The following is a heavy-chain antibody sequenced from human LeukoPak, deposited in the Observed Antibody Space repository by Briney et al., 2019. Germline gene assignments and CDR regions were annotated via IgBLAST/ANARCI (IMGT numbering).Heavy chain of an antibody. J-gene: IGHJ4*02. CDR2: IYYSGST. Sequence: SETLSLTCTVSGGSISSSSYYWGWIRQPPGKRLEWIGSIYYSGSTYYNPSLKSRVTISVDTSKNQFSLKLGSVTAADTAVYYWARVSTWPSPIDYWGQGTLVTVSS. D-gene: IGHD2/OR15-2a*01. V-gene: IGHV4-39*07. CDR3: ARVSTWPSPIDY. CDR1: GGSISSSSYY.